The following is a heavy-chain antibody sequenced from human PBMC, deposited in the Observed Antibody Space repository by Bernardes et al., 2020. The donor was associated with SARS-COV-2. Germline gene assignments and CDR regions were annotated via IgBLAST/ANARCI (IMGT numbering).Heavy chain of an antibody. D-gene: IGHD4-17*01. CDR2: IIPILGIA. V-gene: IGHV1-69*02. CDR3: ASEGNGDYVIGGWFDP. Sequence: SVKVSCKASGGTFSSYTISWVRQAPGQGLEWMGRIIPILGIANYAQKFQGRVTITADKSTSTAYMELSSLRSEDTAVYYCASEGNGDYVIGGWFDPWGQGTLVTVSS. CDR1: GGTFSSYT. J-gene: IGHJ5*02.